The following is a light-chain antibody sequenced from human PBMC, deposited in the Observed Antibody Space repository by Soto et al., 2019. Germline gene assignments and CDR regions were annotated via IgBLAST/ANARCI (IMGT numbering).Light chain of an antibody. CDR3: TSYTSRNDFVV. CDR2: EVY. Sequence: QSVLTQPPSASGSPGRSVTISCTGTSSDVGGYNFVSWYQQHPGKAPKLLVYEVYKRPSGVPDRFSGSKSGNRGSLTVSGLQAEDEADYYCTSYTSRNDFVVFGGGTKLTVL. V-gene: IGLV2-8*01. J-gene: IGLJ2*01. CDR1: SSDVGGYNF.